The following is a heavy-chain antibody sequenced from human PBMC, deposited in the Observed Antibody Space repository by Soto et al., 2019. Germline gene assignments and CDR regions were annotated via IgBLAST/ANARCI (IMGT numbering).Heavy chain of an antibody. D-gene: IGHD3-3*02. CDR3: ARLHWSQYGMDV. CDR1: GYSFSRYW. CDR2: IYPYDSDT. V-gene: IGHV5-51*01. Sequence: RGESLKISCKGSGYSFSRYWIGWVRQMPGKGLEWMGIIYPYDSDTRYSPSFEGQVTISADKSFSTAYLQWSSLKASDTAMYYCARLHWSQYGMDVWGQGTTVTVS. J-gene: IGHJ6*02.